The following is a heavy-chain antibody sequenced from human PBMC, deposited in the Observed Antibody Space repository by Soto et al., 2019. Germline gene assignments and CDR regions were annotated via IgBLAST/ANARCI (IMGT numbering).Heavy chain of an antibody. D-gene: IGHD1-26*01. J-gene: IGHJ4*02. CDR3: ARVGSIMGAKGDEFDY. CDR1: GFTFSSYA. Sequence: QVQLVESGGGVVQPGRSLRLSCAASGFTFSSYAMHWVRQAPGKGLEWVAVISYDGSNKYYADSVKGRFTISRDNSKNTLYLQMNSLRAEDTAVYYCARVGSIMGAKGDEFDYWGQGTLVTVSS. V-gene: IGHV3-30-3*01. CDR2: ISYDGSNK.